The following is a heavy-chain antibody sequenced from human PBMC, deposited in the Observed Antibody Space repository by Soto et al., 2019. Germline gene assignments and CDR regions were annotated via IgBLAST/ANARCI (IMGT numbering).Heavy chain of an antibody. CDR1: GFTVSSSY. V-gene: IGHV3-53*01. D-gene: IGHD5-18*01. CDR2: IYSGGST. CDR3: ASSLVGEIQLSPX. J-gene: IGHJ4*02. Sequence: PWGSLILSCAASGFTVSSSYMSWVRQAPGKGLEWVSVIYSGGSTYYADSVKGRFAISRDNSKKTLYLQINSLRAEDTAVYCCASSLVGEIQLSPXWGQVTLFTVSX.